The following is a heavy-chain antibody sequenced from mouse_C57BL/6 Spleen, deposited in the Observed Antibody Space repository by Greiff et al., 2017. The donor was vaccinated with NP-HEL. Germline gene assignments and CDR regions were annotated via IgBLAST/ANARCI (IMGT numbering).Heavy chain of an antibody. CDR3: TRGGLVAQYWYFDV. V-gene: IGHV1-15*01. Sequence: QGLEWIGAIDPETGGTAYNQKFKGKAILTADKSSSTAYMELRSLTSEDSAVYYCTRGGLVAQYWYFDVWGTGTTVTVSS. D-gene: IGHD1-1*01. CDR2: IDPETGGT. J-gene: IGHJ1*03.